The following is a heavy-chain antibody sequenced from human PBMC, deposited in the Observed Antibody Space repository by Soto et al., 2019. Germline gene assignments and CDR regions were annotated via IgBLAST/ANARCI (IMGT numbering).Heavy chain of an antibody. J-gene: IGHJ4*02. CDR1: GGSFTRYY. CDR3: ARGMSTNTLTTVDY. V-gene: IGHV4-34*01. Sequence: SETLSLTCAVYGGSFTRYYWSWIRQPPGKGLEWIGEINHSGSTNYNPSLKSRVTISVDTSKNQFSLKLSSVTAADTAVYYCARGMSTNTLTTVDYWGQGTLVTVSS. D-gene: IGHD4-17*01. CDR2: INHSGST.